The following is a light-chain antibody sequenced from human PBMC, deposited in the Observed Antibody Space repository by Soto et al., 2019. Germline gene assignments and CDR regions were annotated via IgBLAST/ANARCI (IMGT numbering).Light chain of an antibody. Sequence: QSALTQPASVSGSPGQSITISCTGGSSDVGYHKYVSWYQQYPGKATKLMIYEVSNRPSGVSNRFSGSKSGNTASLTISGLQAEDEADYYCSSYTSSGTWVFGGGTKVTVL. CDR2: EVS. J-gene: IGLJ3*02. CDR3: SSYTSSGTWV. V-gene: IGLV2-14*01. CDR1: SSDVGYHKY.